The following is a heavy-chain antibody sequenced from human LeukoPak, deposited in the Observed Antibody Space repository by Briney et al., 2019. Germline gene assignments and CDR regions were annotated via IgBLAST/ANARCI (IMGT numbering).Heavy chain of an antibody. CDR3: AKLDTAMVTDYHGMDV. V-gene: IGHV3-23*01. D-gene: IGHD5-18*01. Sequence: GGSLRLSCAASGFTFSNYAMTWVRQAPGMGLEWVSAISGSGGSTYYAESVKGRFTISRDNSKNTQSLQMNSLRAEDTAVYYCAKLDTAMVTDYHGMDVWGQGTTVTVSS. J-gene: IGHJ6*02. CDR1: GFTFSNYA. CDR2: ISGSGGST.